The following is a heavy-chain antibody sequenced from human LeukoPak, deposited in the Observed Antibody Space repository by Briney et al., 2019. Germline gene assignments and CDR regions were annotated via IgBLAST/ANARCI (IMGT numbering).Heavy chain of an antibody. CDR1: GFTFSSYW. CDR3: ARDEGRYFDWLLAAGGMDV. D-gene: IGHD3-9*01. CDR2: IKQDGSEK. Sequence: GGSLRLSCAASGFTFSSYWMSWVRQAPGKGLEWVANIKQDGSEKYYVDSVKGRFTISRDNAENSLYLQMNSLRAEDTAVYYCARDEGRYFDWLLAAGGMDVWGKGTTVTVSS. V-gene: IGHV3-7*03. J-gene: IGHJ6*04.